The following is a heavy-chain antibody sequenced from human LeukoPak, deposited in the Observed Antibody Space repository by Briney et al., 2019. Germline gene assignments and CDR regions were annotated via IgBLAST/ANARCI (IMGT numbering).Heavy chain of an antibody. D-gene: IGHD3-3*01. CDR3: ARVSYDFWSGYSTQFDY. J-gene: IGHJ4*02. Sequence: SETLSLTCAVYGGSFSGYYWGWIRQPPGKGLEWIGEINHSGSTNYNPSLKSRVTISVDTSKNQFSLKLSSVTAADTAVYYCARVSYDFWSGYSTQFDYWGQGTLVTVSS. V-gene: IGHV4-34*01. CDR1: GGSFSGYY. CDR2: INHSGST.